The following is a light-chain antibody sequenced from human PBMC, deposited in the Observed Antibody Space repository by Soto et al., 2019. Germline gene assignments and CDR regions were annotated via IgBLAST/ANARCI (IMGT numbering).Light chain of an antibody. J-gene: IGKJ1*01. Sequence: DIQMAQSTSTLSATAGDRVAIACRASQSISSLLAWYQHKPGKAPKLLIYDASNLDSGVPSRFSGSGSGTDFTLTISGLQPDDFATYYCQQYKSYRTFGQGTKVDIK. V-gene: IGKV1-5*01. CDR2: DAS. CDR1: QSISSL. CDR3: QQYKSYRT.